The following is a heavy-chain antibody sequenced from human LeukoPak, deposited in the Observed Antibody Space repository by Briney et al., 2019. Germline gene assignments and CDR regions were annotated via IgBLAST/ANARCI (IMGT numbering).Heavy chain of an antibody. CDR1: GLTFSNND. Sequence: GGSLRLSCVVSGLTFSNNDMTWVRQAPGKGLEWVSLIFSGGGTYYSASFKDRCTTSRDNSKNTLYLQMNNRRTEEAALYYCARDPGAAAGNFWSWGQGTLVTVSS. CDR2: IFSGGGT. D-gene: IGHD6-25*01. CDR3: ARDPGAAAGNFWS. V-gene: IGHV3-66*01. J-gene: IGHJ5*02.